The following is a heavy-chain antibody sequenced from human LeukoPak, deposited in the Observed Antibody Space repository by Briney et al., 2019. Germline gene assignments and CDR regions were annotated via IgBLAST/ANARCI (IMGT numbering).Heavy chain of an antibody. J-gene: IGHJ4*02. Sequence: PSETLSLTCTVSGGSISSYYWSWIRQPPGKGLEWIGEINHSGSTNYNPSLKSRVTISVDTSKNQFSLKLSSVTAADTAVYYCASYSGSYSGYWGQGTLVTVSS. CDR3: ASYSGSYSGY. CDR1: GGSISSYY. CDR2: INHSGST. V-gene: IGHV4-34*01. D-gene: IGHD1-26*01.